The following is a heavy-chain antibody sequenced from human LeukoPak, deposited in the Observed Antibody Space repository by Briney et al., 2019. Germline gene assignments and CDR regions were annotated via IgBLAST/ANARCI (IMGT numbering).Heavy chain of an antibody. CDR3: ARQDSSSWYVFWYFDP. CDR1: GGSISSSSYY. CDR2: IYYSGST. V-gene: IGHV4-39*01. D-gene: IGHD6-13*01. Sequence: SETLSLTCTVSGGSISSSSYYWGWIRQPPGKGLEWIGSIYYSGSTYYNPSLKSRVTISVDTSKNQFSLKLSSVTAADTAVYYCARQDSSSWYVFWYFDPWGRGTLVTVSS. J-gene: IGHJ2*01.